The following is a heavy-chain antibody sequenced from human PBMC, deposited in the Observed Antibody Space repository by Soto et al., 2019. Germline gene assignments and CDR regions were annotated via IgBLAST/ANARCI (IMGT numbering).Heavy chain of an antibody. D-gene: IGHD3-22*01. CDR1: GDTLSTFA. CDR3: ARDYSPYYYHSSGFSYFDY. CDR2: IIPILDTA. J-gene: IGHJ4*02. V-gene: IGHV1-69*06. Sequence: QVQLVQSGAEVKKPGSSVKVSCKASGDTLSTFAINWVRQAPGQGLEWMGGIIPILDTAKYAQKFQGRVTITADISTSTAYMDLSSLRSEDTAVYYCARDYSPYYYHSSGFSYFDYWGQGTLVTVSS.